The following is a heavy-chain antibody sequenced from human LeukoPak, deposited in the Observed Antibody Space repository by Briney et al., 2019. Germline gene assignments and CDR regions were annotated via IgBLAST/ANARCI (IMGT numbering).Heavy chain of an antibody. CDR3: AKVRNFRAPNYYCYGMDV. CDR1: GFTFSSYW. Sequence: GGSLRLSCAASGFTFSSYWMSWVRQAPGKGLEWVANIKQDGSEKYYVDSVKGRFTISRDNAKNSLYLQMNSLRAEDTAVYYCAKVRNFRAPNYYCYGMDVWGQGTTVTVSS. J-gene: IGHJ6*02. V-gene: IGHV3-7*01. D-gene: IGHD3-3*01. CDR2: IKQDGSEK.